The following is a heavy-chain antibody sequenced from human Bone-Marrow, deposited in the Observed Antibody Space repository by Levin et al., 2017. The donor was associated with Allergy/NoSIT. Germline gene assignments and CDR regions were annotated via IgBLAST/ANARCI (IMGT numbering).Heavy chain of an antibody. CDR2: ISSSGSTI. D-gene: IGHD3-10*01. CDR1: GFTFSDYY. J-gene: IGHJ3*02. Sequence: GGSLRLSCAASGFTFSDYYMSWIRQAPGKGLEWVSYISSSGSTIYYADSVKGRFTISRDNTKNSLYLQMNSLRAEDTAVYYCAREGSLAAATGDSHSGQTDHDAFDIWGQGTMVTVSS. V-gene: IGHV3-11*01. CDR3: AREGSLAAATGDSHSGQTDHDAFDI.